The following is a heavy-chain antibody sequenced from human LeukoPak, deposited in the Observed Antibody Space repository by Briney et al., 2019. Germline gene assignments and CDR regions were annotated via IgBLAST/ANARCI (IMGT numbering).Heavy chain of an antibody. Sequence: GASVKVSCKASGYTFTSYGISRVRQAPGQGLEWMGGISAYNGNTNYAQKLQGRVTMTTDTSTSTAYMELRSLRSDDTAVYYCARDGPGGGLYRTYDSSGYIVMGYYFDYWGQGTLVTVSS. CDR1: GYTFTSYG. CDR2: ISAYNGNT. V-gene: IGHV1-18*01. J-gene: IGHJ4*02. D-gene: IGHD3-22*01. CDR3: ARDGPGGGLYRTYDSSGYIVMGYYFDY.